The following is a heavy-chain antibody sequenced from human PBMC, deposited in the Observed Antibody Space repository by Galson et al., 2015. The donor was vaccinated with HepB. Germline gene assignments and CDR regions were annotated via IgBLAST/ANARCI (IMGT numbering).Heavy chain of an antibody. CDR3: ARARRFGVVRGVLGY. V-gene: IGHV3-30*04. Sequence: SLRLSCAASGFTFSSYAMHWVRQAPGKGLEWVAVISYDGSNKYYADSVKGRFTISRDNSKNTLYLQMNSLRAEDTAVYYCARARRFGVVRGVLGYWGQGTLVTVSS. J-gene: IGHJ4*02. CDR1: GFTFSSYA. D-gene: IGHD3-10*01. CDR2: ISYDGSNK.